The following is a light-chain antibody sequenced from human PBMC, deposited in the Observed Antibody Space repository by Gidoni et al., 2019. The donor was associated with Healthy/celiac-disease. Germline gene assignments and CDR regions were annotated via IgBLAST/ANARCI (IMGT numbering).Light chain of an antibody. CDR1: SGHSSYI. J-gene: IGLJ2*01. V-gene: IGLV4-60*02. CDR2: LEGSGSY. CDR3: ETWDSNTVV. Sequence: QPVLTQSSSASASLGSSVTLTCTLSSGHSSYIIAWHQQQPGKAPRYFMKLEGSGSYNKGSGVPDRFSGSSSGADRYLTISNLQFEDEADYYCETWDSNTVVFGGGTKLTVL.